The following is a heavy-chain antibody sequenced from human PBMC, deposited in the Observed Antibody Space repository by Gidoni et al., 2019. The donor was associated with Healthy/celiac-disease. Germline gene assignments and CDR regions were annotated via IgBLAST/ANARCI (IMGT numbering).Heavy chain of an antibody. CDR3: ARDLQGACSGGSCYSGDAFDI. CDR1: GGAISSGGSY. D-gene: IGHD2-15*01. Sequence: QVQLQESGPGLVKPSQTLSLTCTVPGGAISSGGSYWSGFRQHPGKGLEWIGYIYYSGSTYYNPSLKSRVTISVDTSKNQFSLKLSSVTAADTAVYYCARDLQGACSGGSCYSGDAFDIWGQGTMVTVSS. J-gene: IGHJ3*02. V-gene: IGHV4-31*03. CDR2: IYYSGST.